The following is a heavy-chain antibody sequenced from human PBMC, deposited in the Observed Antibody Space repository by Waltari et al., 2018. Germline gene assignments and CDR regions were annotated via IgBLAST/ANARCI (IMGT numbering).Heavy chain of an antibody. V-gene: IGHV3-30-3*01. CDR2: ISYDGSNK. D-gene: IGHD1-26*01. CDR1: GFTFSSYA. CDR3: ARDRASGSYPTPDY. Sequence: QVQVVESGGGVVKRGRYLRLSCAASGFTFSSYAMHWVRQAPGKGLEWVAVISYDGSNKYYADSVKGRFTISRDNSKNTLYLQMNSLRAEDTAVYYCARDRASGSYPTPDYWGQGTLVTVSS. J-gene: IGHJ4*02.